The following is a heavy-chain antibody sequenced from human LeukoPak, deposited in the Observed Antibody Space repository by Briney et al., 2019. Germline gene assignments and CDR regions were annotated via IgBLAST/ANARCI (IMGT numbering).Heavy chain of an antibody. Sequence: GGSLRLSCAASGFTFSSYSMNWVRQAPGKALEWVSYISSSSSTIYYADSVKGRFTISRDNAKNSLYLQMNSLRAEDTAVYYCARSGGADSSSSWFGNYYYYYMDVWGKGTTVTVSS. D-gene: IGHD6-13*01. CDR1: GFTFSSYS. V-gene: IGHV3-48*01. CDR2: ISSSSSTI. J-gene: IGHJ6*03. CDR3: ARSGGADSSSSWFGNYYYYYMDV.